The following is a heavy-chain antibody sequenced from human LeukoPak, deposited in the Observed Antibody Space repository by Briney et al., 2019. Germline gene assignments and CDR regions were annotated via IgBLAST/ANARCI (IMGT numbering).Heavy chain of an antibody. CDR1: GFTFSSYA. CDR3: VKGSGSSGYYPLNY. V-gene: IGHV3-23*01. D-gene: IGHD3-22*01. Sequence: GGSLRLSCAASGFTFSSYAMTWVRQAPGKGLERVSAVTDSGDKVFYADSVKGRFTISRDNSKNTLYLQMSSLRVEDTAVYYCVKGSGSSGYYPLNYWGQGTLVTVSS. J-gene: IGHJ4*02. CDR2: VTDSGDKV.